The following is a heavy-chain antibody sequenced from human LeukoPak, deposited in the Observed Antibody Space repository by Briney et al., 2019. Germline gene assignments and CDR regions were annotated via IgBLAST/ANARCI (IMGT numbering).Heavy chain of an antibody. V-gene: IGHV4-39*01. CDR1: GDSITSSNYY. Sequence: SETLSLTCTVSGDSITSSNYYWGWIRQPPGKGLEWIASIYYSGNTHYNPSLKSRVTISVDTSKNQFSLKLSSVTAADTAVYYCATRSIVAVVTAAPGFDPWGQGTLVTVSS. J-gene: IGHJ5*02. CDR2: IYYSGNT. D-gene: IGHD2-15*01. CDR3: ATRSIVAVVTAAPGFDP.